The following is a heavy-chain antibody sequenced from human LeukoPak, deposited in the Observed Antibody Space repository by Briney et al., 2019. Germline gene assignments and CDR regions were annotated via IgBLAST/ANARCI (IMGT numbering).Heavy chain of an antibody. CDR2: ISGNSVTR. CDR1: GFISSTYS. CDR3: ARYFGDPQGMDV. J-gene: IGHJ6*02. Sequence: GGSLRLSCAASGFISSTYSMNWVRQAPGKGLEWVSQISGNSVTRYYADSVKGRFTISRDNVKNSLYLHMNSLRDEDTAVYYCARYFGDPQGMDVWGQGTTVTVSS. D-gene: IGHD3-10*01. V-gene: IGHV3-48*02.